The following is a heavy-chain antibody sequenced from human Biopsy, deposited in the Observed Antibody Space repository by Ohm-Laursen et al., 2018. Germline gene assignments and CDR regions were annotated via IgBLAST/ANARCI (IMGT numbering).Heavy chain of an antibody. CDR2: IYNTETT. V-gene: IGHV4-39*01. CDR1: GVSINGGRYY. CDR3: ARHPTGFWFDP. Sequence: SQTLSLTCTVSGVSINGGRYYWAWLRQPPGKGLEWIVSIYNTETTFYNPSLKSRVTISVDTSTNQFSLKLSSVTAADTALYFCARHPTGFWFDPWGHGTLVTVSS. J-gene: IGHJ5*02.